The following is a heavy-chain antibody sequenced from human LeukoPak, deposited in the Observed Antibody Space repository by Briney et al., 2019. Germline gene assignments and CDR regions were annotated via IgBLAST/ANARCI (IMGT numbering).Heavy chain of an antibody. Sequence: PGGSLRLSCAASGFTFSNYAMHWVRQAPGKGLEWVAVISYDGSNKYYADSVKGRFTISRDNAKNSLYLQMNSLRAEDTAVYYCAREEVVVAATYYYYYMDVWGKGTTVTISS. V-gene: IGHV3-30*04. CDR2: ISYDGSNK. CDR1: GFTFSNYA. CDR3: AREEVVVAATYYYYYMDV. J-gene: IGHJ6*03. D-gene: IGHD2-15*01.